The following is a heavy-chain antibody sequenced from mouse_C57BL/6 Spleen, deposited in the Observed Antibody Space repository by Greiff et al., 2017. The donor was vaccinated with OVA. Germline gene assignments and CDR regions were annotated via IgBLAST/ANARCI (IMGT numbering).Heavy chain of an antibody. V-gene: IGHV1-81*01. CDR2: IYPRSGNT. D-gene: IGHD2-2*01. J-gene: IGHJ3*01. CDR1: GYTFTSYG. CDR3: SREGDGYEFWFAY. Sequence: QVQLQQSGAELARPGASVKLSCKASGYTFTSYGISWVKQRTGQGLEWIGEIYPRSGNTYYNEKFKGKATLTADKAYSTAYMELRSLRSEDSADYLCSREGDGYEFWFAYWGQGTLVTVSA.